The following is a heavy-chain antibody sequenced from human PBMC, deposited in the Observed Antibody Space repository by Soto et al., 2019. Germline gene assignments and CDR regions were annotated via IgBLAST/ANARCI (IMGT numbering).Heavy chain of an antibody. D-gene: IGHD2-2*01. V-gene: IGHV1-3*01. Sequence: QVQLVQSGAEVKKPGASVKVSCKASGYPFTNYAIHWVRQAPGQALEWMGWINAGNGYTRYSQKFPGKLTITRDTYTRTVYRELSSLRSEDTAVYYCARGRIVVPPAVNWFDPWGQGALVTVSS. CDR3: ARGRIVVPPAVNWFDP. CDR2: INAGNGYT. J-gene: IGHJ5*02. CDR1: GYPFTNYA.